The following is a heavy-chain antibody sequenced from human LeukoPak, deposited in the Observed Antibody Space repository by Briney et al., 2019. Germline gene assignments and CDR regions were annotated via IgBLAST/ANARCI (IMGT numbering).Heavy chain of an antibody. J-gene: IGHJ4*02. D-gene: IGHD1-26*01. CDR1: GFTFSSYA. Sequence: QPGGSLRLSCAASGFTFSSYAMHWVRQAPGKGLEWVAVISYDGSNKYYADSVKGRFTISRDNSKNTLYLQMNSLRAEDTAVYYCARDAFSRSYYGDFDYWGQGTLVTVSS. V-gene: IGHV3-30*04. CDR2: ISYDGSNK. CDR3: ARDAFSRSYYGDFDY.